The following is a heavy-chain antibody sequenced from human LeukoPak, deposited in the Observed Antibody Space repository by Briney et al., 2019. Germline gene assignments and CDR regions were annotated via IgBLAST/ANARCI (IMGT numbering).Heavy chain of an antibody. D-gene: IGHD3-9*01. J-gene: IGHJ6*02. Sequence: GGSLRLSCSASGFTLSSYAMHWVRQAPGKGLEWVSSISSSSSYIYYADSVKGRFTISRDNAKNSLYLQMNSLRAEDTAVYYCARDFSYDILTGYYPYYYYGMDVWGQGTTVTVSS. V-gene: IGHV3-21*01. CDR1: GFTLSSYA. CDR2: ISSSSSYI. CDR3: ARDFSYDILTGYYPYYYYGMDV.